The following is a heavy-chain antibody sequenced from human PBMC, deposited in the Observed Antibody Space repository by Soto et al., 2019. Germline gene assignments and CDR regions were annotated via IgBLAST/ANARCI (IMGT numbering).Heavy chain of an antibody. J-gene: IGHJ5*02. Sequence: QVQLVQSGAEVKKPGASVKVSCKASGYSCSGYYKNWVRQAPGQRLEWLGWIKPNSGGTDYAQTFQGRVTMTKDTSISTASMELRGLRYDDTAVYYCARTLGVIPRVTYNWFDPWCQGTLVTVSS. D-gene: IGHD3-10*01. CDR2: IKPNSGGT. CDR1: GYSCSGYY. CDR3: ARTLGVIPRVTYNWFDP. V-gene: IGHV1-2*02.